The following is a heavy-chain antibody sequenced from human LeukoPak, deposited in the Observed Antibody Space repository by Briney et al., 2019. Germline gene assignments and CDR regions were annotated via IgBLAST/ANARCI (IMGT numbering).Heavy chain of an antibody. CDR2: ISSSSSYI. V-gene: IGHV3-21*01. CDR3: AVNCCSSTSCYVDAFDI. CDR1: GFTFSSDS. J-gene: IGHJ3*02. Sequence: GGSLRVSCAASGFTFSSDSMNCVRQAPGKGLEWVSSISSSSSYIYYADSVKGRFTISRDNAKNSLYLQMNSLRAEDTAVYYCAVNCCSSTSCYVDAFDIWGQGTMVTVSS. D-gene: IGHD2-2*01.